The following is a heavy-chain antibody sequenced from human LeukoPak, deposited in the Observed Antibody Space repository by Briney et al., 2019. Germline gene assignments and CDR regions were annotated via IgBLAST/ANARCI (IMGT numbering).Heavy chain of an antibody. CDR2: IYYSGST. D-gene: IGHD3-10*01. V-gene: IGHV4-59*01. Sequence: SETLSLTCTVSGGSISSYYWSWIRQPPGKGLEWIGYIYYSGSTNYNPSLKSRVTISVDTSKNQFSLKLSSVTAADTAVYYCARGTPGSSYYYYYYMGVWGKGTTVTVSS. CDR1: GGSISSYY. CDR3: ARGTPGSSYYYYYYMGV. J-gene: IGHJ6*03.